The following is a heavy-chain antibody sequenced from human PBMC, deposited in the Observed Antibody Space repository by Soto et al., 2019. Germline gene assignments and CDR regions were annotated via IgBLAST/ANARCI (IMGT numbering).Heavy chain of an antibody. CDR2: SFYRGST. D-gene: IGHD3-3*01. Sequence: QVQLQESGLGLVKPSETLSLTCSVSGGSISSRSHYWGWIRQSPGKHLEWIGSSFYRGSTHYNPSLKTRVTISVDTSKNQVSLNLYSVTAADTAVYYCATADGFGVVTPFFEYWGQGILVTVSS. CDR3: ATADGFGVVTPFFEY. J-gene: IGHJ4*02. V-gene: IGHV4-39*01. CDR1: GGSISSRSHY.